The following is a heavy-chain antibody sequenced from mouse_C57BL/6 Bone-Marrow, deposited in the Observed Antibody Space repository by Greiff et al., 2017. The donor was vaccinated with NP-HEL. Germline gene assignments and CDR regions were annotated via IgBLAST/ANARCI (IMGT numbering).Heavy chain of an antibody. D-gene: IGHD1-1*01. CDR2: IDPEDGET. Sequence: VQLQQSGAELVKPGASVKLSCTASGFNIKDYYMHWVKQRTEQGLAWIGRIDPEDGETKYAPKFQGKATITADTSSNKAYLQLSSLTSEDTAVDYCAIPLYYYGRSYDYYAMDYWGQGTSVTVSS. J-gene: IGHJ4*01. CDR3: AIPLYYYGRSYDYYAMDY. V-gene: IGHV14-2*01. CDR1: GFNIKDYY.